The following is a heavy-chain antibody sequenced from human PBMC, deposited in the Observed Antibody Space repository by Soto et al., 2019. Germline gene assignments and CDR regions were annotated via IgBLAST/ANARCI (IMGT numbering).Heavy chain of an antibody. V-gene: IGHV3-9*01. CDR2: ISWNSGSI. CDR1: GFTFDDYA. D-gene: IGHD6-19*01. CDR3: AKDMTGYSSVHRAFDI. J-gene: IGHJ3*02. Sequence: GGSLRLSCAASGFTFDDYAMHWVRQAPGKGLEWVSGISWNSGSIGYADSVKGRFTISRDNAKNSLYLQMNSLRAEDTALYYCAKDMTGYSSVHRAFDIWGQGTMVTVSS.